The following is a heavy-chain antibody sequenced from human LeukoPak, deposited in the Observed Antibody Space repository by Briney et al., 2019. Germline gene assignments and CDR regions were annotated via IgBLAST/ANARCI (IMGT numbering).Heavy chain of an antibody. V-gene: IGHV1-69*04. CDR1: GDSLTTYA. J-gene: IGHJ5*02. Sequence: ASVKVSCKASGDSLTTYAINWVRQAPGQGLEWMGRVIPLLNIPHYAQKFQDRVTITAETSSNTSYLELRSLTSDDTAVYYCARAPHYSASSGYNWFHPWSQGSLVTVSS. CDR3: ARAPHYSASSGYNWFHP. D-gene: IGHD6-19*01. CDR2: VIPLLNIP.